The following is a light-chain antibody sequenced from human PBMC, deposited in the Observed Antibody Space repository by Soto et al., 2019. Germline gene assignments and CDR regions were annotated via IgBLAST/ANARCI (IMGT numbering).Light chain of an antibody. J-gene: IGKJ5*01. CDR1: QSVSSSY. CDR2: GAS. V-gene: IGKV3-20*01. CDR3: QQYGSSTPDT. Sequence: EIVLTQYPGTLSLSPGERSALSCVSSQSVSSSYLAWYQQKPGQAPRLLIYGASSRATGIPDRFSGSGSGTDFTLTISRLEPEDFAVYYCQQYGSSTPDTFGQGTRLEIK.